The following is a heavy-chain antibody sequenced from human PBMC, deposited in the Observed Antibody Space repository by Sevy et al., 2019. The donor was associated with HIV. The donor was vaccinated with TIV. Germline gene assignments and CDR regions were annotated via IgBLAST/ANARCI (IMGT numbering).Heavy chain of an antibody. CDR2: ASGANDET. D-gene: IGHD3-16*01. Sequence: ASVKVSCKASGYSFTAYGISWVRQAPGQGLEWMGWASGANDETNYVQTFQDRVTMTTDTSTSTAYMELRSLTSDDTAVYYCARDAKIMLVFDYWGQGTPVTVSS. J-gene: IGHJ4*02. V-gene: IGHV1-18*01. CDR3: ARDAKIMLVFDY. CDR1: GYSFTAYG.